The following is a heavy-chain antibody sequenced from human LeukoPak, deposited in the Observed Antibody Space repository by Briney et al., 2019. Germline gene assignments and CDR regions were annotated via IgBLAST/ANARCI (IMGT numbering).Heavy chain of an antibody. V-gene: IGHV3-30-3*01. CDR3: AKDKNTPATAQPQRGYFES. J-gene: IGHJ4*02. CDR2: MSYDGSNK. CDR1: GFTFNYYS. Sequence: PGRSLRLSCAASGFTFNYYSMHWVRQAPGKGLEWVAVMSYDGSNKYYADSGKGRFTISRDNSKNTVDLQMNSLRAEDTAVYFCAKDKNTPATAQPQRGYFESWGQGTLVTVSS. D-gene: IGHD2-21*02.